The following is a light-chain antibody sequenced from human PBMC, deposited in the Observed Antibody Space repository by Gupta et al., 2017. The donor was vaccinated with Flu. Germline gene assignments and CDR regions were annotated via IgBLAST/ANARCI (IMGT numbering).Light chain of an antibody. J-gene: IGKJ1*01. CDR2: AAS. CDR1: QSINRY. CDR3: QQSYINPQT. Sequence: DIKQIQPPPSLSASAGDRVTITCRASQSINRYLNWYQQKPGKAPKLLIYAASSLQSGVPSRFAGSGFGTDFTLTISSLEPEDFATYHCQQSYINPQTFGQGTKVEI. V-gene: IGKV1-39*01.